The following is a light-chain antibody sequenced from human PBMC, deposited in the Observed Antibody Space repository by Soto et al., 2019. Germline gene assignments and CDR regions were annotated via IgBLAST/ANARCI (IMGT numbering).Light chain of an antibody. V-gene: IGKV1-12*01. Sequence: DIQMTQSPSFVSASVGDRVTITCRESQNISNWLAWYQQKPGKAPNLLIYAASSLQSGVPSRFSGSGSGPDFTLTISSLQPEDFATYYCQQANSFPWTFGQGTKVEIK. CDR2: AAS. CDR1: QNISNW. J-gene: IGKJ1*01. CDR3: QQANSFPWT.